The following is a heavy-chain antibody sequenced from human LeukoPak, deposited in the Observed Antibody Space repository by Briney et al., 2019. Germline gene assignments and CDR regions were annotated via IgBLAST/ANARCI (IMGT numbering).Heavy chain of an antibody. D-gene: IGHD6-19*01. V-gene: IGHV3-23*01. J-gene: IGHJ4*02. CDR2: ISGSGGTT. CDR1: GFTFNNYA. CDR3: ARVARAVASFDY. Sequence: GGSLRLSCAASGFTFNNYAMDWVRQAPGKGLEWVSVISGSGGTTYYADSVKGRFTISRDNSKNTLYLQMNSLRAEDTAVYYCARVARAVASFDYWGQGTLVTVSS.